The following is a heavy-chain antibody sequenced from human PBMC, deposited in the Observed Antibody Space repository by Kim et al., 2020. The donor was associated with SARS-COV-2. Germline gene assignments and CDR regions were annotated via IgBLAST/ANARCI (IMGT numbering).Heavy chain of an antibody. D-gene: IGHD2-2*01. J-gene: IGHJ3*02. Sequence: NLQGRITMTTDPSTSTAYMEMRSLRSDDTAVYYCARDRVVPAAWFDAFDIWGQGTMVTVSS. CDR3: ARDRVVPAAWFDAFDI. V-gene: IGHV1-18*01.